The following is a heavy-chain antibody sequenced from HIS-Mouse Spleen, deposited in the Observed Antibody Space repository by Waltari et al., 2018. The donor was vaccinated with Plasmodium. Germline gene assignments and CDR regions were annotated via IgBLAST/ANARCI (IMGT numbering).Heavy chain of an antibody. J-gene: IGHJ4*02. V-gene: IGHV3-30-3*01. CDR2: ISDEGSNK. D-gene: IGHD6-13*01. Sequence: QVQLVESGGGVVQPGRSLRLSCAASGFTFSSYAMHWVRQAPGKGLEWVAVISDEGSNKYYADSVKGRFTISRDNSKNTLYLQMNSLRAEDTAVYYCARDSGQLFDYWGQGTLVTVSS. CDR1: GFTFSSYA. CDR3: ARDSGQLFDY.